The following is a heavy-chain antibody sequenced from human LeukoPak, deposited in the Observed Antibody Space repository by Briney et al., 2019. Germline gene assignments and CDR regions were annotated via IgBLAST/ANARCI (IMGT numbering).Heavy chain of an antibody. V-gene: IGHV3-23*01. CDR3: AKPHGSGSYYTYLGAFDI. CDR2: ISGSGGST. Sequence: GGSLRLSCAASGFTFSSYAMSWVRQAPGEGLEWVSAISGSGGSTYYADSVKGRFTISRDNSKNTLYLQMNSLRAEDTAVYYCAKPHGSGSYYTYLGAFDIWGQGTMVTVSS. D-gene: IGHD3-10*01. J-gene: IGHJ3*02. CDR1: GFTFSSYA.